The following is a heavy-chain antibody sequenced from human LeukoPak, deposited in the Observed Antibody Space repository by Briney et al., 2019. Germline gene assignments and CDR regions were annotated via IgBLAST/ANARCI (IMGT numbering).Heavy chain of an antibody. CDR1: GFTFDDYA. CDR2: INHNGETI. J-gene: IGHJ4*02. D-gene: IGHD3-9*01. Sequence: GRSLRLSCAASGFTFDDYAMHWVRQAPGKGLEWVSYINHNGETIYYPDFVKGRFTISRDNAKNSLYLQMNSLRDEDTAVYYCARDNDWAFDYWGQGTLVTVSS. CDR3: ARDNDWAFDY. V-gene: IGHV3-48*02.